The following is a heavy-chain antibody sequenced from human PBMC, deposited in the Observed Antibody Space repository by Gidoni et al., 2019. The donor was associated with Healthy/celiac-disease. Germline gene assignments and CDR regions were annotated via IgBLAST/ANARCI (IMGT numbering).Heavy chain of an antibody. CDR2: ISYDGSNK. J-gene: IGHJ4*02. CDR1: GFTFSSYA. D-gene: IGHD1-26*01. CDR3: ARDRGSYGPKY. V-gene: IGHV3-30*04. Sequence: QVQLVESGGGVVQPGRSLRLSCAASGFTFSSYAMHWVRQAPGKGLEWVAVISYDGSNKYYADSVKGRFTISRDNSKNTLYLQMNSLRAEDTAVYYCARDRGSYGPKYWGQGTLVTVSS.